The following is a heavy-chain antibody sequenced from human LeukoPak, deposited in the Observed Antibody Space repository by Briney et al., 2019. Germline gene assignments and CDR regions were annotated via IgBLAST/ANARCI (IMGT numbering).Heavy chain of an antibody. V-gene: IGHV3-48*04. CDR2: ISSSSSTI. D-gene: IGHD3-3*01. CDR1: GFTFSSYS. Sequence: GGSLRLSCAASGFTFSSYSMNWVRQAPGKGLEWVSYISSSSSTIYYADSVKGRFTISRDNAKNSLYLQMNSLRAEDTAVYYCARSVRPKIFGVVIKGDYYYYMDVWGKGTTVTVSS. J-gene: IGHJ6*03. CDR3: ARSVRPKIFGVVIKGDYYYYMDV.